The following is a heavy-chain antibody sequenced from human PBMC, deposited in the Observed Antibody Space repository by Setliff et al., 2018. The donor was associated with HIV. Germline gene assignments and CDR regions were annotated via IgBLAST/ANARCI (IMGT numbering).Heavy chain of an antibody. V-gene: IGHV1-69*10. CDR3: ARDLTTRGNY. CDR2: IIPVFGVA. D-gene: IGHD4-17*01. J-gene: IGHJ4*02. CDR1: GGMPNRYA. Sequence: SVKVSCKASGGMPNRYAISWVRQAPGQGLEWMGGIIPVFGVANYAQKFQGRVTITADKSTSTAYMELSSLRSEDTAVYYCARDLTTRGNYWGRGTLVTVSS.